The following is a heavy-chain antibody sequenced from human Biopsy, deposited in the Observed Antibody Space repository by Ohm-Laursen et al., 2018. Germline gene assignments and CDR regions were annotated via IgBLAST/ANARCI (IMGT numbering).Heavy chain of an antibody. Sequence: TLSLTCTVSGDSISSYYWSWIRQPPGKGLQWIGYVYYTGSTDYNPSLQSRVTISADTSKNQFSLKLSSVTAADTAMYYCARGRGWGNTYFRSFDYWGQGTLVTVSS. V-gene: IGHV4-59*01. CDR3: ARGRGWGNTYFRSFDY. CDR1: GDSISSYY. J-gene: IGHJ4*02. CDR2: VYYTGST. D-gene: IGHD3-9*01.